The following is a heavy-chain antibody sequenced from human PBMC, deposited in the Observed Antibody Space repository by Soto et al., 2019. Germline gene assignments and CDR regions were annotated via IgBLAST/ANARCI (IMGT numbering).Heavy chain of an antibody. D-gene: IGHD1-26*01. J-gene: IGHJ4*02. CDR2: IYHTGST. Sequence: SETLSLTCNVSGGSITGYYWSWIRQPPGKGLEWIGFIYHTGSTDYNPSLQSRVTISVDTSKNQLSLKLTSVTVADTAVYYCARGGPYSRTWYFDYWGQGTLVTVSS. CDR3: ARGGPYSRTWYFDY. CDR1: GGSITGYY. V-gene: IGHV4-59*08.